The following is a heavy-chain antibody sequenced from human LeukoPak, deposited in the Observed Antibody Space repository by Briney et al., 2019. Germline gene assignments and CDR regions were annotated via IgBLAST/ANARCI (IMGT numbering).Heavy chain of an antibody. CDR3: ARDRSTGLDYYDSSGYYSYFDY. D-gene: IGHD3-22*01. V-gene: IGHV3-7*01. Sequence: GGSLRLSCAASGFIFSAYWMSWVRQAPGKGLEWVANIKQDGSEKYYVDSVKGQFTISRDNAKNSLYLQMNSLRAEDTAVYYCARDRSTGLDYYDSSGYYSYFDYWGQGTLVTVSS. CDR2: IKQDGSEK. J-gene: IGHJ4*02. CDR1: GFIFSAYW.